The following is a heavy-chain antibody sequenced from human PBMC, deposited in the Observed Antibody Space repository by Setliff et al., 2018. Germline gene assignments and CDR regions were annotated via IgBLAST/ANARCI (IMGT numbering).Heavy chain of an antibody. V-gene: IGHV4-61*02. CDR2: IFSGGST. CDR3: ARDDYDSGGYYYGSFDV. Sequence: TLSLTCFVSGGSISGGGYYWNWIRQPAGKGLEWIGRIFSGGSTTHYNPSLKSRLSMSIDTSKSQFSLRLSSVTAADTAVYYCARDDYDSGGYYYGSFDVWGQGTLVTVS. D-gene: IGHD3-22*01. J-gene: IGHJ3*01. CDR1: GGSISGGGYY.